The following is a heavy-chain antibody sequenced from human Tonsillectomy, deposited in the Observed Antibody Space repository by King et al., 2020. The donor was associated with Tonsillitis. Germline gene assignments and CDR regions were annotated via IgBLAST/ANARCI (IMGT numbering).Heavy chain of an antibody. J-gene: IGHJ6*02. D-gene: IGHD3-16*01. Sequence: EVQLVESGGGLVQPGGSLRLSCAASGFTFSSYWMHWVRQAPGKGLVWVSRINSDGSNTSYADSVKGRLTVSRDNAKNTLYLQMNRLRADDTAVYYCARGPHKVMVYYAVDVWGQGTTVTVSS. CDR3: ARGPHKVMVYYAVDV. V-gene: IGHV3-74*02. CDR1: GFTFSSYW. CDR2: INSDGSNT.